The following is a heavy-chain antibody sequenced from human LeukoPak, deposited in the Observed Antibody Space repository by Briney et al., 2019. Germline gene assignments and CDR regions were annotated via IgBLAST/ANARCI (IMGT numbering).Heavy chain of an antibody. Sequence: PSETLSLTCTVSGGSISSYYWSWIRQPAGKGLEWIGRIYASGSTNCNPSLKSRVTISVDKSKNQFSLKLSSVTAADTAVYYCARVVEVGATEGFFDYWGQGTLVTVSS. CDR1: GGSISSYY. J-gene: IGHJ4*02. D-gene: IGHD1-26*01. CDR3: ARVVEVGATEGFFDY. CDR2: IYASGST. V-gene: IGHV4-4*07.